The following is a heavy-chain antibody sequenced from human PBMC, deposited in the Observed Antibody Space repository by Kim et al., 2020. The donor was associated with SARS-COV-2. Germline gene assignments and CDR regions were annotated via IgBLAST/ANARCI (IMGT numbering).Heavy chain of an antibody. Sequence: SQRFHGRVTTTTDTSARTAYMELSSLRSEDTTVYYCARDGPGRQNLDYWGQGTLVTVSS. V-gene: IGHV1-3*01. CDR3: ARDGPGRQNLDY. D-gene: IGHD3-10*01. J-gene: IGHJ4*02.